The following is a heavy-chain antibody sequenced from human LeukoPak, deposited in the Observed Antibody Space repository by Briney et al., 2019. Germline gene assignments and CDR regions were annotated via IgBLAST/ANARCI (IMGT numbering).Heavy chain of an antibody. V-gene: IGHV4-61*01. Sequence: SETLSLTCTVSGGSVSSGSYYWSRIRQPPGKGLEWIGYIYYSGSTNYNPSLKSQVTISVDTSKNQFSLKLSSVTAADTAVYYCARDLGPDAFDIWGQGTMVTVSS. J-gene: IGHJ3*02. CDR2: IYYSGST. CDR1: GGSVSSGSYY. CDR3: ARDLGPDAFDI.